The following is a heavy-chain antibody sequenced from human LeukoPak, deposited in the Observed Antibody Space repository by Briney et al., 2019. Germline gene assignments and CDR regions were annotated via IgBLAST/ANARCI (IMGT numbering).Heavy chain of an antibody. J-gene: IGHJ4*02. CDR2: INTDGSSV. V-gene: IGHV3-74*01. D-gene: IGHD2-2*01. Sequence: GGSLRLSCAASGFTFSSYWMHWVRQAPGKGLVWVSRINTDGSSVTYAEFVKGRFTISRDNAKNTLYLQMNSLRAEGTAVYYCLRTTLGPAGAIDYWGQGTLVAVSS. CDR3: LRTTLGPAGAIDY. CDR1: GFTFSSYW.